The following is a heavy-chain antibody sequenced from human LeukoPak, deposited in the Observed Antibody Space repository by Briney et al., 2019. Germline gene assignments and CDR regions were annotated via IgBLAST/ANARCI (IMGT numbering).Heavy chain of an antibody. J-gene: IGHJ4*02. V-gene: IGHV4-59*01. CDR3: ARGTDSPFDY. Sequence: SETLSLTCTVSGGSISSYYWSWIRQPPGKGLEWIAHIYYKGNTNYNPSLKSRVTISVDTSKNQFSLKLRSVTAADTAMYYCARGTDSPFDYWGQGTLVTVSS. CDR1: GGSISSYY. D-gene: IGHD2-21*01. CDR2: IYYKGNT.